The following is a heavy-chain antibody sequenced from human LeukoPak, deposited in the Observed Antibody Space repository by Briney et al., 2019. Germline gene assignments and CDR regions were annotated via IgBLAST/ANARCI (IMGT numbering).Heavy chain of an antibody. Sequence: SETLSLTCTVSGGSTDSYYYWSWIRQPPGKGLEWIGYIDYSGRTKYNPSLKSRVTISVDTSKNQFSLKLSSVTAADTAVYYCARLKDGYDSIVNWGQGTLVTVSS. D-gene: IGHD3-22*01. V-gene: IGHV4-59*08. CDR1: GGSTDSYYY. CDR2: IDYSGRT. CDR3: ARLKDGYDSIVN. J-gene: IGHJ4*02.